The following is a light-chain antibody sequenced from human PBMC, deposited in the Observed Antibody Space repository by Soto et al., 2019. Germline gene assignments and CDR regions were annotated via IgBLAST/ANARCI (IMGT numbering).Light chain of an antibody. CDR1: QSISSW. CDR3: QHYDTYSGT. V-gene: IGKV1-5*03. J-gene: IGKJ3*01. CDR2: RAS. Sequence: DIQMTQSPSTLSASVGDRVTITCRASQSISSWLAWYQQKPGTAPKLLIYRASSLETGVPSRFSGSGSGAEFTLTISSLQPDDFATYYCQHYDTYSGTFGPGTEVAIK.